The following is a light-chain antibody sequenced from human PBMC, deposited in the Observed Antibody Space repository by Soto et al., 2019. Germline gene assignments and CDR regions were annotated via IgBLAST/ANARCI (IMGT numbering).Light chain of an antibody. CDR1: SSVVGGYNY. V-gene: IGLV2-11*01. CDR2: DVT. CDR3: CSYAGSYIYV. Sequence: QSVLTQPRSVSGSPGQSVTISCTGTSSVVGGYNYVSWYQQHPDKAPKVMIYDVTKRPSGVPDRFSGSKSGNTASLTISGLQAEDEADYYCCSYAGSYIYVSGTGTKVTVL. J-gene: IGLJ1*01.